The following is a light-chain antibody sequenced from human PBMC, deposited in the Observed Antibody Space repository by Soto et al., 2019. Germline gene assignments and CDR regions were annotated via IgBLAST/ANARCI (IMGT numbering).Light chain of an antibody. V-gene: IGKV4-1*01. CDR1: QSVFYSSNNKNY. CDR2: WAS. CDR3: QQYYSLPLT. J-gene: IGKJ4*01. Sequence: DIVMTQSPESLAVSLGERATINCKCSQSVFYSSNNKNYLTWYQQKPGQPPKLLIHWASTRESGVPDRFSSSGAETEFTLTISSLQAEDVAVSYCQQYYSLPLTFGGGTKVEIK.